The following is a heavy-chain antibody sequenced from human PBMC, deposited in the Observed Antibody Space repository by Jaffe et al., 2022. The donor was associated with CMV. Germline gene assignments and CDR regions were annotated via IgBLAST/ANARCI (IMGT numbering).Heavy chain of an antibody. Sequence: QVQLVQSGAEVKKPGASVKVSCKASGYTFTSYGISWVRQAPGQGLEWMGWISAYNGNTNYAQKLQGRVTMTTDTSTSTAYMELRSLRSDDTAVYYCARDAQSITIFGVVIANYYYYGMDVWGQGTTVTVSS. CDR2: ISAYNGNT. D-gene: IGHD3-3*01. CDR3: ARDAQSITIFGVVIANYYYYGMDV. CDR1: GYTFTSYG. J-gene: IGHJ6*02. V-gene: IGHV1-18*01.